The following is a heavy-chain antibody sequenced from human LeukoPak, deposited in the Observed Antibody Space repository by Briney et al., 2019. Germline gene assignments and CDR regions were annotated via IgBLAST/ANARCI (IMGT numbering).Heavy chain of an antibody. D-gene: IGHD3-16*01. CDR1: GGTFSSYA. CDR3: TGGAKGAFDI. Sequence: SVKVSCKASGGTFSSYAISWVRQAPGQGLEWMGRIIPILGIANYAQKFQGRVTITADKSTSTAYTELSSLRSEDTAVYYCTGGAKGAFDIWGQGTMVTVSS. CDR2: IIPILGIA. J-gene: IGHJ3*02. V-gene: IGHV1-69*04.